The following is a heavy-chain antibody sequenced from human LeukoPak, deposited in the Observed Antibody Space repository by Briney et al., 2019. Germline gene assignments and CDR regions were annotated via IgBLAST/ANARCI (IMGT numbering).Heavy chain of an antibody. J-gene: IGHJ4*02. D-gene: IGHD3-10*01. V-gene: IGHV3-23*01. CDR1: GFTFSSYG. CDR3: AKDYYALLWFGEFNRKYYFDY. Sequence: GGSLRLSCAASGFTFSSYGMSWVRQAPGQGLQWVSGISGSGGERYYTESVKGRFTISRDNSKNTQYLQMNSLRAEDTAVYYCAKDYYALLWFGEFNRKYYFDYWGQGTLVTVSS. CDR2: ISGSGGER.